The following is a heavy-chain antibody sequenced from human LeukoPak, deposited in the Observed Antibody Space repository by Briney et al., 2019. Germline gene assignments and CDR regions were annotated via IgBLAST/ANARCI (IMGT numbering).Heavy chain of an antibody. V-gene: IGHV4-34*01. Sequence: SSETLSLTCAVYGGSFSGYYWSWIRQPPGKGLGWIGEINHSGSTNYNPSLKSRVTISVDTSKNQFSLKLSSVTAADTAVYYCAGYRSRLLWFGDWFDPWGQGTLVTVSS. D-gene: IGHD3-10*01. CDR1: GGSFSGYY. CDR3: AGYRSRLLWFGDWFDP. J-gene: IGHJ5*02. CDR2: INHSGST.